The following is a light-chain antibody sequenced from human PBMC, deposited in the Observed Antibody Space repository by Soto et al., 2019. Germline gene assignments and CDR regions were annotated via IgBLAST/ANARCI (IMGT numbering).Light chain of an antibody. V-gene: IGKV1-5*01. CDR3: QQYNSHWT. CDR2: DAS. J-gene: IGKJ1*01. CDR1: QSISRW. Sequence: DIQMTQSPSTLSGSVGDRVSISCRASQSISRWLAWYQQKPGKAPNLLIYDASSLQSGVPSRFSGIGSGTEFTLTISSLQPDDFATYYCQQYNSHWTFGQGTKVHIK.